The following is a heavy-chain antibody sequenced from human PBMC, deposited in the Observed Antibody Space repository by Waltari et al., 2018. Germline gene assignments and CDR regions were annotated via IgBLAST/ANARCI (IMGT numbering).Heavy chain of an antibody. V-gene: IGHV1-2*02. CDR2: INPNSGGT. D-gene: IGHD6-13*01. Sequence: QVQLVQSGAEVTKPGASVKVSCKASGYTFTGYYMHWVRQAPGQGLEWMGWINPNSGGTNYAQKVQGRVTMTRDTSISTAYMELSRLRSDDTAVYYCARDHGYSSDYWGQGTLVTVSS. CDR3: ARDHGYSSDY. J-gene: IGHJ4*02. CDR1: GYTFTGYY.